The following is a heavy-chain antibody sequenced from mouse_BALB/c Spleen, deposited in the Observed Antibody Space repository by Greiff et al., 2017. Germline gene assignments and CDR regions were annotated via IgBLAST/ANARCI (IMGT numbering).Heavy chain of an antibody. J-gene: IGHJ3*01. CDR1: GYSITSDYA. CDR3: ARSNFYYYGSSYDWFAY. D-gene: IGHD1-1*01. Sequence: EVQLQQSGPGLVKPSQSLSLTCTVTGYSITSDYAWNWIRQFPGNKLEWMGYISYSGSTSYNPSLKSRISITRDTSKNQFFLQLNSVTTEDTATYYCARSNFYYYGSSYDWFAYWGQGTLVTVSA. CDR2: ISYSGST. V-gene: IGHV3-2*02.